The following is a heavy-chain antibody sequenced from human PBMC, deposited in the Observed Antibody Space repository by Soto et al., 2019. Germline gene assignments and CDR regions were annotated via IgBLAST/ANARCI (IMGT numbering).Heavy chain of an antibody. CDR1: GYTFTSYD. Sequence: ASVKVSCKASGYTFTSYDINWVRQATGQGLEWMRWMNPNSGNTVYAQKFQDRVTMTRNTSISTAYMELSSLRSEDTAVYYCARERNMYGMDVWGQGTTVTVSS. D-gene: IGHD1-1*01. J-gene: IGHJ6*02. CDR2: MNPNSGNT. V-gene: IGHV1-8*01. CDR3: ARERNMYGMDV.